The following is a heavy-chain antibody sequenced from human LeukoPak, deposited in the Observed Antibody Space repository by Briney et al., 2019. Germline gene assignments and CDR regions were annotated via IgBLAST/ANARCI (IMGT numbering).Heavy chain of an antibody. CDR2: IYSGGNT. V-gene: IGHV3-53*01. J-gene: IGHJ6*03. CDR3: ARVISSGYPYYYYYYMDV. CDR1: EFTVSSNY. D-gene: IGHD3-22*01. Sequence: GGSLRLSCAASEFTVSSNYMSWVRQAPGKGLEWVSLIYSGGNTYYADSVRGRFTISRDNSKNTLYLQMNNLRAEDTAVYYCARVISSGYPYYYYYYMDVWGKGTTVTISS.